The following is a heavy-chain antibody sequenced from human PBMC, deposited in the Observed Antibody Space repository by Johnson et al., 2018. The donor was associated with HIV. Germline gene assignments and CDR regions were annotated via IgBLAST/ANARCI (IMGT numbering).Heavy chain of an antibody. Sequence: QVQLVESGGGVVQPGRSLRLSCAASGFAFSSYGMHWVRQAPGKGLEWVALISYDGSKKFYADSLKGRFTISRDSSMNTLYLQMNSLKIEDTAVDSCAQEVRIAGAAAFDIWGHGTMVTVSS. V-gene: IGHV3-30*18. CDR1: GFAFSSYG. CDR3: AQEVRIAGAAAFDI. D-gene: IGHD6-19*01. CDR2: ISYDGSKK. J-gene: IGHJ3*02.